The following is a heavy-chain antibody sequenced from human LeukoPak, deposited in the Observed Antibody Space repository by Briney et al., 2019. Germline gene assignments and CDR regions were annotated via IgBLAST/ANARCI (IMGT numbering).Heavy chain of an antibody. J-gene: IGHJ4*02. Sequence: PSETLSLTCTVSGYSISSGYYWGWIRQPPGKGLEWIGSMYHTGSTYYNPSLKSRVTISVDTSKNQFSLKLSSVTAADTAVYYCARVTPHYYYDSSGYNYWGQGTLVTVSS. CDR1: GYSISSGYY. V-gene: IGHV4-38-2*02. CDR3: ARVTPHYYYDSSGYNY. D-gene: IGHD3-22*01. CDR2: MYHTGST.